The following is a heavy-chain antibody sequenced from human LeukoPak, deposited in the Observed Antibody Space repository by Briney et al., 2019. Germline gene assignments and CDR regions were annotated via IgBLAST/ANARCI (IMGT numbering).Heavy chain of an antibody. V-gene: IGHV4-4*07. D-gene: IGHD3-3*01. CDR1: GGSISSYY. CDR2: IYTSGST. CDR3: ARGNDFWSGYYSRGWFDP. Sequence: PSETPSLTCTVSGGSISSYYWSWIRQPAGKGLEWIGRIYTSGSTNYNPSLKSRVTMSVDTSKNQFSLKLSSVTAADTAVYYCARGNDFWSGYYSRGWFDPWGQGTLVTVSS. J-gene: IGHJ5*02.